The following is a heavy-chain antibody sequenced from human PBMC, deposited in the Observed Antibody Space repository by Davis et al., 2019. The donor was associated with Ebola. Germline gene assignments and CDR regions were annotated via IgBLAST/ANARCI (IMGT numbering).Heavy chain of an antibody. CDR1: GFTFSSYG. D-gene: IGHD6-13*01. J-gene: IGHJ3*02. CDR3: ARDRRGGYDAFDI. Sequence: PGGSLRLSCAASGFTFSSYGMHWVRQAPGKGLEWVAVIWYDGSNKYYADSVKGRFTISRDNSKNTLYLQMNSLRAEDTAVYYCARDRRGGYDAFDIWGQGTMVTVSS. V-gene: IGHV3-33*08. CDR2: IWYDGSNK.